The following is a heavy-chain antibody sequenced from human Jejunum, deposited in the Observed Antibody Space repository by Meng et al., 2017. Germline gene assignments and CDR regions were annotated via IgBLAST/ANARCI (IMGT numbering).Heavy chain of an antibody. J-gene: IGHJ4*02. CDR3: ARDRPTPDFLAVAGTFDY. Sequence: QVQLQGSGPGLVKPPQSLSLTGTVAGCSVSSAGYYWSWIRQLPGKGLEWIGYIYYSGTAYYNPSLKSRATISLDTSENQFSLKLSFVLAADTAVYYCARDRPTPDFLAVAGTFDYWGQGILVTVSS. D-gene: IGHD6-19*01. V-gene: IGHV4-31*03. CDR1: GCSVSSAGYY. CDR2: IYYSGTA.